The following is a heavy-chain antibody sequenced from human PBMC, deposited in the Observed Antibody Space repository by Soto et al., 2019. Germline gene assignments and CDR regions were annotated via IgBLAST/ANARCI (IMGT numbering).Heavy chain of an antibody. Sequence: SLTCAVYGGSFSGYYWSWIRQPPGKGLEWIGEINHSGSTNYNPSLKSRVTISVDTSKNQFSLKLSSVTAADTAVYYCARFRYYDSSGYYLFDYWGQGTLVTVSS. J-gene: IGHJ4*02. CDR3: ARFRYYDSSGYYLFDY. CDR2: INHSGST. CDR1: GGSFSGYY. D-gene: IGHD3-22*01. V-gene: IGHV4-34*01.